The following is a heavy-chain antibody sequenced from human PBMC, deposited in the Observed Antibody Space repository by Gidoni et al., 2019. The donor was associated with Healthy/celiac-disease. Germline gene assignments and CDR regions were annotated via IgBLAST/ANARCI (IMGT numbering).Heavy chain of an antibody. CDR1: GFTFSSYE. D-gene: IGHD3-22*01. CDR3: ARDRSLEPEHYDSSPGAFDI. CDR2: ISSSGSTI. J-gene: IGHJ3*02. Sequence: EVQLVESGGGLVQPGGSLRLSCAASGFTFSSYEMNWVRQAPGKGLEWVSYISSSGSTIYYADSVKGRFTISRDNAKNSLYLQMNSLRAEDTAVYYCARDRSLEPEHYDSSPGAFDIWGQGTMVTVSS. V-gene: IGHV3-48*03.